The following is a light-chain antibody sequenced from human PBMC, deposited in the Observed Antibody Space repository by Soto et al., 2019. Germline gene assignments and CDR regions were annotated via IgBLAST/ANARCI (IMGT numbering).Light chain of an antibody. CDR3: AAWDDRVNGVV. Sequence: QSVLTQPPSVSGTPGQSITISCSGSSSNIGTYTLNWYQHLPGTAPKLLFSTXXXRPSGXXXRXSGXKSGTSASLAISGLQSEDEADYYCAAWDDRVNGVVFGGGTKLTVL. CDR2: TXX. V-gene: IGLV1-44*01. J-gene: IGLJ2*01. CDR1: SSNIGTYT.